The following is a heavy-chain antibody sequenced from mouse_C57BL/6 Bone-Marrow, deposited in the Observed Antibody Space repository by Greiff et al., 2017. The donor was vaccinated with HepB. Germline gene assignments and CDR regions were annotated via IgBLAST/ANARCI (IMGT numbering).Heavy chain of an antibody. CDR2: IWSGGST. V-gene: IGHV2-2*01. Sequence: QVQLKESGPGLVQPSQSLSITCTVSGFSLTSYGVHWVRQSPGKGLEWLGVIWSGGSTDYNAAFISRLSISKDNSKSQVFFKMNSLQADDTAIYYCARIPLLAYWGQGTLVTVSA. J-gene: IGHJ3*01. CDR1: GFSLTSYG. CDR3: ARIPLLAY.